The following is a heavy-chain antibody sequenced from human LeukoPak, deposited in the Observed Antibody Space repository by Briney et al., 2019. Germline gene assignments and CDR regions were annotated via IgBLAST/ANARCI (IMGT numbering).Heavy chain of an antibody. CDR1: GFTFSSYA. J-gene: IGHJ4*02. CDR3: AKDPLSFMMGGVGHFDY. CDR2: ISGSGGST. Sequence: GGSLRLSCAASGFTFSSYAMSWVRQAPGKGLEWVSAISGSGGSTYYADSVKSRFTISRDNSKNTLYLQMNSLRAEDTAVYYCAKDPLSFMMGGVGHFDYWGQGTLVTVSS. D-gene: IGHD3-16*01. V-gene: IGHV3-23*01.